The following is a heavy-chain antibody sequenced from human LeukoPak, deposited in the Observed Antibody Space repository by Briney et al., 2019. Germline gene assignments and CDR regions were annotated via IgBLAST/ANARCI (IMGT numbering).Heavy chain of an antibody. V-gene: IGHV4-39*01. CDR3: GRKKDTAMGNIDY. D-gene: IGHD5-18*01. J-gene: IGHJ4*02. Sequence: SETLSLTCTVSGGSISSSSYYWGWIRQPPGKGLEWIGSIYYSGSTYYNPSLKSRVTISVDTSKNQFSLKLSSVTAADTAVYYCGRKKDTAMGNIDYWGQGTLVTVSS. CDR2: IYYSGST. CDR1: GGSISSSSYY.